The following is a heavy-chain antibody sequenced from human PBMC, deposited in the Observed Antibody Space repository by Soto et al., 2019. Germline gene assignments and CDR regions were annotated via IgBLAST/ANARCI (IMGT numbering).Heavy chain of an antibody. Sequence: SMRLSWAASGFTVSEYYMCRIRQAPGKGLEWVSYISSSGSTIYYADSVKGRFTISRDNAKNSLYLQMNSLRAEDTAVYYCAREGYCSGGSCYYPLDYWGQGTLVTVSS. V-gene: IGHV3-11*01. CDR1: GFTVSEYY. D-gene: IGHD2-15*01. CDR2: ISSSGSTI. J-gene: IGHJ4*02. CDR3: AREGYCSGGSCYYPLDY.